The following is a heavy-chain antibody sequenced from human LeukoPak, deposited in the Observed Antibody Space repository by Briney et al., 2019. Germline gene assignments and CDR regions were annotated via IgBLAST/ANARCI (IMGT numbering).Heavy chain of an antibody. Sequence: SSETLSLTCTVSGGSISSSSYYWGWIRQPPGKGLEWIGEINHSGSTNYNPSLKSRVTISVDTSKNQFSLKLSSVTAADTAVYYCARVQLRNGGYRRGNFDYWGQGTLVTVSS. CDR3: ARVQLRNGGYRRGNFDY. V-gene: IGHV4-39*07. D-gene: IGHD2-15*01. CDR2: INHSGST. CDR1: GGSISSSSYY. J-gene: IGHJ4*02.